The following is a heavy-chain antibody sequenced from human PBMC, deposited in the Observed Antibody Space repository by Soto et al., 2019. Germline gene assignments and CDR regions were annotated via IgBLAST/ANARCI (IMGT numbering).Heavy chain of an antibody. D-gene: IGHD6-13*01. V-gene: IGHV3-11*06. Sequence: LSLSCAASGFTFSDYYMSWIRQAPGKGLEWVSYISSSSSYTNYADSVKGRFTISRDNAKNSLYLQMNSLRAEDTAVYYCAREKYSSSADAFDIWGQGTMVTVSS. J-gene: IGHJ3*02. CDR2: ISSSSSYT. CDR3: AREKYSSSADAFDI. CDR1: GFTFSDYY.